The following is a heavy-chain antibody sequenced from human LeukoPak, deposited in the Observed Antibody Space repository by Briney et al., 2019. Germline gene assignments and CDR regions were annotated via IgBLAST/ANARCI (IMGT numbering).Heavy chain of an antibody. Sequence: GGSLRLSCAASGFTFSSYWMSWVRQAPGRGLEWVANINQDGSDKSYVDSVKGRFTISRDNAKNSLYLQMDSLRAEDTDMYYCVSQFSSSSFYWGQGTPVTVSS. D-gene: IGHD6-6*01. CDR3: VSQFSSSSFY. V-gene: IGHV3-7*01. CDR2: INQDGSDK. CDR1: GFTFSSYW. J-gene: IGHJ4*02.